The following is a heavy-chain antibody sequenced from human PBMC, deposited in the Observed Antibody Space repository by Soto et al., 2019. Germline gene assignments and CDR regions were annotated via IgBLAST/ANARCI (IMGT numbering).Heavy chain of an antibody. D-gene: IGHD6-19*01. Sequence: QLVESGGGVVQPGPSLRLSFVPSEFTSSTYGMPGVRQAPGKGREGVAAISYVGDDQYYGDSVRGRFTISRDNSESTVYLQMNSLRADDTGVYYCAKDRGHIAVAAITGGGDFHIWGRGTMVAVSS. CDR1: EFTSSTYG. V-gene: IGHV3-30*18. CDR2: ISYVGDDQ. CDR3: AKDRGHIAVAAITGGGDFHI. J-gene: IGHJ3*02.